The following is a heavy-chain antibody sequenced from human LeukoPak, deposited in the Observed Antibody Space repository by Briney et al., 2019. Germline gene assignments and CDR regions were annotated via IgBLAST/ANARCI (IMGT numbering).Heavy chain of an antibody. D-gene: IGHD3-22*01. J-gene: IGHJ4*02. V-gene: IGHV3-23*01. CDR3: AKRDYSDVSGYSPLFAN. Sequence: GGSLRLSCAASGFTFDTYAMSWVRQAPGGGLEWVSGISGSGVNKYYADSVKGRFTVSRDNSKDTLWLQMNALRAEDTAVYFCAKRDYSDVSGYSPLFANWGQGTLVTVSS. CDR1: GFTFDTYA. CDR2: ISGSGVNK.